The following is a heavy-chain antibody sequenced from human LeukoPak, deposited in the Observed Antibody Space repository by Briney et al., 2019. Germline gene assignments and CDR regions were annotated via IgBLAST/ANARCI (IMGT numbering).Heavy chain of an antibody. D-gene: IGHD4-17*01. CDR2: INHSGST. CDR1: GGSFSGYY. CDR3: ARGNTVTYGRLQTLGY. Sequence: SETLSLTCAVYGGSFSGYYWSWIRQPPGKGLEWIGEINHSGSTNYNPSLKSRVTISVDTSKNQFSLKLSSVTAADTAVYYCARGNTVTYGRLQTLGYWGQGTLVTVSS. J-gene: IGHJ4*02. V-gene: IGHV4-34*01.